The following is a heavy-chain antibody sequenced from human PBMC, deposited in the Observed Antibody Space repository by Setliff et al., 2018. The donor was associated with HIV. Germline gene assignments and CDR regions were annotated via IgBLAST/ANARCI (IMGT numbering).Heavy chain of an antibody. CDR1: GYTFTTSG. V-gene: IGHV1-3*01. J-gene: IGHJ4*02. CDR2: INAGNGNR. Sequence: ASVKVSCKTSGYTFTTSGNSWVRQAPGQRPEWMARINAGNGNREYSPKFQGRVTITVDTSASTMYMELSSLRSEDTAVYYCARVGNNRLQFFDHWGQGTLVTV. CDR3: ARVGNNRLQFFDH. D-gene: IGHD5-12*01.